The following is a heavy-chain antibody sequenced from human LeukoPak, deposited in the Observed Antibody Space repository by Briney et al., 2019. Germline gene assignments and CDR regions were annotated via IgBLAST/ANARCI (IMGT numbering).Heavy chain of an antibody. CDR3: ARGWTVTTGTVFRDAFDI. D-gene: IGHD4-17*01. Sequence: ASVKVSCKSSGFTFTDEYIHWVRQAPGQGLEWMGWISAYNGHTNYAQKLQGRVTMTTDTSTSTAYMELGSLRSDDMAVYYCARGWTVTTGTVFRDAFDIWGQGTMVTVSS. J-gene: IGHJ3*02. CDR1: GFTFTDEY. V-gene: IGHV1-18*03. CDR2: ISAYNGHT.